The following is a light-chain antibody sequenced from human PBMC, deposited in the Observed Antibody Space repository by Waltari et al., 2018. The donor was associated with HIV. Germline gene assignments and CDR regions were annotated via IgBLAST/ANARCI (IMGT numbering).Light chain of an antibody. V-gene: IGLV1-40*01. CDR2: DNT. Sequence: QSVLTQPPSVSGAPGQRVTISCTGNSSNIGAGYVVHWYQQLPGKAPKLLISDNTNRPSGVPDRFSGSKSGTSASLAITGLRAEDEADYYCQSYPASLTVSLIFGGGTRLTVL. J-gene: IGLJ2*01. CDR3: QSYPASLTVSLI. CDR1: SSNIGAGYV.